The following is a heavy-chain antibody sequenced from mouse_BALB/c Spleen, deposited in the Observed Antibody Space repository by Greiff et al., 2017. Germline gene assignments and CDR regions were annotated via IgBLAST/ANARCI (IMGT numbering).Heavy chain of an antibody. J-gene: IGHJ4*01. Sequence: EVKLMESGGDLVKPGGSLKLSCAASGFTFSSYGMSWVRQTPDKRLEWVATISSGGSYTYYPDSVKGRFTISRDNAKNTLYLQMSSLRSEDTAMYYCARQERHYYGTGAMDYWGQGTSVTVSS. CDR1: GFTFSSYG. D-gene: IGHD1-2*01. CDR2: ISSGGSYT. V-gene: IGHV5-6*01. CDR3: ARQERHYYGTGAMDY.